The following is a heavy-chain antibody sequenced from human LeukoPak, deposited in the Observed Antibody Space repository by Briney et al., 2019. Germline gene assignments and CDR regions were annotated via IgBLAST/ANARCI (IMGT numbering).Heavy chain of an antibody. D-gene: IGHD2-2*01. Sequence: GGSLRLSCAASGFTFSNSAMTWVRQSPGKGLEWVSHISPSGDSTYYADSVKGRFTISRDSSKNTLSLQMNSLRAEDTAVYYCAKIPKGGYFDSWGQGTLATVSS. CDR2: ISPSGDST. J-gene: IGHJ4*02. CDR1: GFTFSNSA. CDR3: AKIPKGGYFDS. V-gene: IGHV3-23*01.